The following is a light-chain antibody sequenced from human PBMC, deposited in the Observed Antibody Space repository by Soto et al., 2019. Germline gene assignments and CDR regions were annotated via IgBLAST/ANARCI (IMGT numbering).Light chain of an antibody. CDR1: QAIYNF. Sequence: DIRMTQSPPSLSASVGDKVTITCRASQAIYNFLAWYQQKPGEVPKLLIYDASTLRSGASSRFSGSGSGTIFTLAINSLQPEDFGSYFCQKYYSVPLTFGQGTKVEV. CDR2: DAS. CDR3: QKYYSVPLT. V-gene: IGKV1-27*01. J-gene: IGKJ1*01.